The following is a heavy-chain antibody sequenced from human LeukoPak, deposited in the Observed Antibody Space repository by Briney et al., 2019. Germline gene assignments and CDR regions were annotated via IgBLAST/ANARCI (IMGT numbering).Heavy chain of an antibody. CDR2: IKEDGSEK. V-gene: IGHV3-7*01. D-gene: IGHD3-10*01. Sequence: GGSLRLSCAASGFTFSTYWMSWVRQAPGKGLEWVANIKEDGSEKYYVDSVKGRFTISRDNAKNSLYLQMNSLRAEDTAVYYCARDGAPNYYGSGSLLAWGQGTLVTVSS. CDR1: GFTFSTYW. J-gene: IGHJ5*02. CDR3: ARDGAPNYYGSGSLLA.